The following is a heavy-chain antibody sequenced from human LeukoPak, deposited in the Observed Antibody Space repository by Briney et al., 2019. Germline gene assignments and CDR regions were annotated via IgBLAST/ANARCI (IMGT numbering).Heavy chain of an antibody. Sequence: ASVKVSCKSSGYXFTSVGITWVRRAPGQGLEWMGWISPYNGNTRYAQKFQGRVAMTTDTSTTTAYMELRGLRFNDTAVYYCARAGSGSGWYFDYWGQGTLVTVSS. CDR1: GYXFTSVG. D-gene: IGHD6-19*01. J-gene: IGHJ4*02. CDR3: ARAGSGSGWYFDY. V-gene: IGHV1-18*01. CDR2: ISPYNGNT.